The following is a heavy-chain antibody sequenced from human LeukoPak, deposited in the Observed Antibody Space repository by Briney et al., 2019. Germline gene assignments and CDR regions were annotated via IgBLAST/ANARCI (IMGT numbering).Heavy chain of an antibody. CDR3: ARGTARWLQRKDYFDY. CDR2: IYYSGST. D-gene: IGHD5-24*01. CDR1: GGSISSGGYY. V-gene: IGHV4-31*03. Sequence: PQTLSLTCTVSGGSISSGGYYWSWIRQHPGKGLEWIGYIYYSGSTNYNPSLKSRVTISVDTSKNQFSLKLSSVTAADTAVYYCARGTARWLQRKDYFDYWGQGTLVTVSS. J-gene: IGHJ4*02.